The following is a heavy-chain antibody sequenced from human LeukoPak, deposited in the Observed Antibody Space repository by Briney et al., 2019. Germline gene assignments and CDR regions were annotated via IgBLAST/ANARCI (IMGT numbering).Heavy chain of an antibody. CDR3: ARMQRRITMIHDAFDI. V-gene: IGHV1-46*01. CDR1: GYTFTSYY. Sequence: ASVEVSCKASGYTFTSYYMHWVRQAPGQGLEWMGIINPSGGSTSYAQKFQGRVTMTRDMSTSTVYMELSSLRSEDTAVYYCARMQRRITMIHDAFDIWGQGTMVTVSS. J-gene: IGHJ3*02. D-gene: IGHD3-22*01. CDR2: INPSGGST.